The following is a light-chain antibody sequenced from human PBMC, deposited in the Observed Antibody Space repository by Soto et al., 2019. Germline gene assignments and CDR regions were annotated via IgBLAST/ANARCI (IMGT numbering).Light chain of an antibody. J-gene: IGLJ1*01. V-gene: IGLV2-8*01. CDR3: SAYAGSIYV. CDR2: DVN. Sequence: ALTHPPSASWSPGQSVTISCTGTSSDVGRYNHVSWYQQHPGKAPKLIIFDVNKRPSGVPDRFSGSKSGNTASLTVSGLQAEDEADYYCSAYAGSIYVFGSGTKVTVL. CDR1: SSDVGRYNH.